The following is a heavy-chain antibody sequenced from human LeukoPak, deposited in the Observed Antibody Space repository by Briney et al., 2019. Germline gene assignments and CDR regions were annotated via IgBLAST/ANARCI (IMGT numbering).Heavy chain of an antibody. CDR2: IIPIFGTA. Sequence: SVKVSCKASGGTFSNSAINWVRQAPGQGLEWTGGIIPIFGTANYAQKFQGRVTITADESTSTAYMELSSLRSEDTAVYYCARGVSLGTTIQTFDYWGQGTLVTVSS. CDR3: ARGVSLGTTIQTFDY. CDR1: GGTFSNSA. V-gene: IGHV1-69*13. J-gene: IGHJ4*02. D-gene: IGHD1-7*01.